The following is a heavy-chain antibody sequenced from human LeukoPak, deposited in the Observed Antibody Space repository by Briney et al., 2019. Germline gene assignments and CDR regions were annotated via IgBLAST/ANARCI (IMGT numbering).Heavy chain of an antibody. Sequence: PGGSLRLSCAASGFTVSSNYMSWVRQAPGKGLEWVSVIYSGGSTYYADSVKGRFTISRGNSKSTLYLQMNSLRAEDTAVYYCAREYPPWPPDYWGQGTLVTVSS. CDR1: GFTVSSNY. J-gene: IGHJ4*02. CDR3: AREYPPWPPDY. V-gene: IGHV3-66*01. CDR2: IYSGGST.